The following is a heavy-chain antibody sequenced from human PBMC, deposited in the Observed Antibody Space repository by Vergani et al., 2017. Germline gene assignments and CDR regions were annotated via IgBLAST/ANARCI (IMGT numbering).Heavy chain of an antibody. V-gene: IGHV4-61*02. J-gene: IGHJ4*02. CDR3: ARDGDRYPRGVCGY. D-gene: IGHD2-21*02. Sequence: VQLQESGPGLVKPSQTLSLTCTVSGGSISSGSYYWSWIRQPAGKGLEWIGRIYTSGSTNYNPSLKSRVTISIDTSKNQFSLKLSSVTAADTAVYYCARDGDRYPRGVCGYWGQGTLVTVSS. CDR1: GGSISSGSYY. CDR2: IYTSGST.